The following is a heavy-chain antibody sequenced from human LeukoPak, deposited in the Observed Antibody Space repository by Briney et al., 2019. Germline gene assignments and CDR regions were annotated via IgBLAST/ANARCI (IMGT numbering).Heavy chain of an antibody. J-gene: IGHJ5*02. V-gene: IGHV3-30*02. CDR3: AKGPNIAAADWFDP. CDR1: GFTFSSYG. CDR2: IRYDGSNK. D-gene: IGHD6-13*01. Sequence: GGSLRLSCAASGFTFSSYGMHWVRQAPGKGLEWVAFIRYDGSNKYYADSVKGRFTISRDNSKNTLYLQMNSLRAEDTAVYYCAKGPNIAAADWFDPWGQGTLVTVSS.